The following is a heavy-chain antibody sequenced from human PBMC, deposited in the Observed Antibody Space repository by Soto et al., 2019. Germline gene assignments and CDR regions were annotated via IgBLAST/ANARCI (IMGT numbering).Heavy chain of an antibody. V-gene: IGHV3-49*04. CDR1: GFRFSEHA. CDR2: IRNTPYGGTT. CDR3: SRGSFGYYGP. J-gene: IGHJ5*02. D-gene: IGHD2-2*03. Sequence: GSLRLSCNWSGFRFSEHAITWVRQAPGKGLEWVGFIRNTPYGGTTDYAASVRGRFTISRDDSESIAYLQMNSLKTEDSGVYYCSRGSFGYYGPWGPGTLVTVSS.